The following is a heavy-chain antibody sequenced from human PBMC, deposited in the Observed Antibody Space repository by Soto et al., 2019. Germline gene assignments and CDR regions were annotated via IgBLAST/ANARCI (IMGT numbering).Heavy chain of an antibody. J-gene: IGHJ6*03. CDR1: GFTLSTYS. CDR2: MSSSGSTI. D-gene: IGHD3-16*02. CDR3: ARDTRSYYYYYYIDV. Sequence: EVQLVESGGGLVQPGGSLRLSCPAPGFTLSTYSMNWVRQAPAKGLEWVSYMSSSGSTIYYADSVKGRFTISRDNAKNSLYLQMNSLRAEDTAVYYCARDTRSYYYYYYIDVWGEGTTVTVSS. V-gene: IGHV3-48*01.